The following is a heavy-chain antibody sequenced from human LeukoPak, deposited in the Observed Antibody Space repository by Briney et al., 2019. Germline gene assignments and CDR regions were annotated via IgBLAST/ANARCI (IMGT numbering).Heavy chain of an antibody. Sequence: PSGTLSLTCTVSGGSISGYYWSWIRQPPGKGLEWIGFISYSGGTNYNPSLKSRVTISVDTSKNQFSLELNSVTAADTAVYYCARHGGSYTFDYWGQGTLVTVSS. CDR2: ISYSGGT. D-gene: IGHD1-26*01. CDR1: GGSISGYY. CDR3: ARHGGSYTFDY. V-gene: IGHV4-59*08. J-gene: IGHJ4*02.